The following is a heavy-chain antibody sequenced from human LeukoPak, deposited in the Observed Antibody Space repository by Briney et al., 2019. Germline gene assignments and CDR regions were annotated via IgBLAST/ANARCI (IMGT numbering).Heavy chain of an antibody. CDR3: ARQAGVT. J-gene: IGHJ5*02. CDR1: GFSINNYW. CDR2: IKGDASEK. D-gene: IGHD6-19*01. V-gene: IGHV3-7*01. Sequence: GGSLTLSCAVSGFSINNYWMTWYRQAPGKGLECVAHIKGDASEKYYLDSVKGRFTISRDNTKNSLYLQMNSLRAEDTAVYYCARQAGVTWGQGTLVTVSS.